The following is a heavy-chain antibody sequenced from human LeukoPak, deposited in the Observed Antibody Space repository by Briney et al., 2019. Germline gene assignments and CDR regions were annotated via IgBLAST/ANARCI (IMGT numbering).Heavy chain of an antibody. CDR3: ARDSGIAAIDY. V-gene: IGHV3-53*01. CDR2: IYSGGST. D-gene: IGHD6-13*01. CDR1: GFTVSSNY. J-gene: IGHJ4*02. Sequence: PGGSLRLSCAASGFTVSSNYMSWVRQAPGKGLEWVSVIYSGGSTYYADSVKGRFTISRDNSKNTLYLQMNSLRAEDTAVYYCARDSGIAAIDYWGQGTLVTVSS.